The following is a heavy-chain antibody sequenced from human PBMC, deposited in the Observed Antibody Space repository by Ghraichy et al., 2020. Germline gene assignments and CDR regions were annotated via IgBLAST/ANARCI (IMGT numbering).Heavy chain of an antibody. V-gene: IGHV3-7*01. D-gene: IGHD1-1*01. Sequence: GESLNISCAASGSTFSSYWMSWVRQAPGKGLEWVANINQDGREKYYVDSVKGRFTISRDSAKNSLYLQMNSLRAEDTAVYYCARETHNNYDYWGQGTLVTVSS. CDR1: GSTFSSYW. J-gene: IGHJ4*02. CDR2: INQDGREK. CDR3: ARETHNNYDY.